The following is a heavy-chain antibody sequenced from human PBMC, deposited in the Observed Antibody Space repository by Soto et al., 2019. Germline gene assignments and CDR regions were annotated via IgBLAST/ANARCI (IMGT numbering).Heavy chain of an antibody. CDR1: GGSISSYY. CDR2: IYTSGST. CDR3: ARSRAPGFWSPAAFDI. Sequence: SETLSLTCTVSGGSISSYYWSWIRQPAGKGLEWIGRIYTSGSTNYNPSLKSRVTMSVDTSKNQFSLKLSSVTAADTAVYYCARSRAPGFWSPAAFDIWGQGTMVTVS. J-gene: IGHJ3*02. D-gene: IGHD3-3*01. V-gene: IGHV4-4*07.